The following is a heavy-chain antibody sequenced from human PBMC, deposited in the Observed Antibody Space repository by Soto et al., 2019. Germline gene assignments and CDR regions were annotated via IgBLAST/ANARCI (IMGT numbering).Heavy chain of an antibody. CDR2: IYYSGST. CDR1: GGSISSGDYY. Sequence: PSETRSLTCTVSGGSISSGDYYWGWIRQPPGKGLEWIGYIYYSGSTYYNPSLKSRVTISVDTSKNQFSLRLSSVTAADTAVYYCARLVVTASTDVFDIWGQGTMVTVSS. J-gene: IGHJ3*02. D-gene: IGHD2-21*02. CDR3: ARLVVTASTDVFDI. V-gene: IGHV4-30-4*01.